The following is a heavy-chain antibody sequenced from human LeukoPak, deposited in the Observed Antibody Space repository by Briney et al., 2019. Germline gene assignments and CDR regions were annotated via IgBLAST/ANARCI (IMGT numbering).Heavy chain of an antibody. V-gene: IGHV3-30*03. CDR2: ISYDGNNK. D-gene: IGHD3-22*01. CDR3: ARATYYYDSSGSRILFDY. Sequence: GGSLRLSCAASGFTLSDYGIHWVRQTPGKGLEWVAFISYDGNNKFYVGSAKGRFSVSRDDSKFTVYLDMNGLREEDTAVYYCARATYYYDSSGSRILFDYWGQGTLVTVSS. J-gene: IGHJ4*02. CDR1: GFTLSDYG.